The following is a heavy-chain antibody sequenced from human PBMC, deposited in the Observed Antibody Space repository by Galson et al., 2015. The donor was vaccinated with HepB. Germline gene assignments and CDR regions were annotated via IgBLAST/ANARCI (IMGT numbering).Heavy chain of an antibody. CDR2: IRYDGSNK. Sequence: SLRLSCAASGFTFSSYGMHWVRQAPGKGLEWVAFIRYDGSNKYYADSVKGRFTISRDNSKNTLYLQMNSLRAEDTAVYYCARPQAILLTYYYEEYYFDYWGQGTLVTVSS. J-gene: IGHJ4*02. V-gene: IGHV3-30*02. CDR3: ARPQAILLTYYYEEYYFDY. CDR1: GFTFSSYG. D-gene: IGHD3-22*01.